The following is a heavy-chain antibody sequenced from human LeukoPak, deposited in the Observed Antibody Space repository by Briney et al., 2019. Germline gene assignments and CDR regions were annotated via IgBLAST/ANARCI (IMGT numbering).Heavy chain of an antibody. CDR3: AREVRGTYLDY. CDR2: ISSGGGRI. D-gene: IGHD4/OR15-4a*01. CDR1: GFTFSRYD. V-gene: IGHV3-48*01. J-gene: IGHJ4*02. Sequence: GVSLRLSCAASGFTFSRYDMHWVPQAPGQAREWVTYISSGGGRIFCADSGRGRFSISRDNAKNSLYLKMNSLGGNDTALYFCAREVRGTYLDYWGQGTLVTVS.